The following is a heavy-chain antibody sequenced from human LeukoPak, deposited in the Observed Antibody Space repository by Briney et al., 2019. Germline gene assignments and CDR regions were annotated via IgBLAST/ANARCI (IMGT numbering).Heavy chain of an antibody. CDR1: GYTFTGYY. Sequence: GASVTVSCKASGYTFTGYYMHWVRQAPGQGLEWMGWINPNSGGTNYAQKFQGRVTMTRDTSISTAYMELSRLRSDDTAVYYCARGVRLVRLYGMDVWGQGTTVTVSS. CDR3: ARGVRLVRLYGMDV. J-gene: IGHJ6*02. V-gene: IGHV1-2*02. CDR2: INPNSGGT. D-gene: IGHD6-19*01.